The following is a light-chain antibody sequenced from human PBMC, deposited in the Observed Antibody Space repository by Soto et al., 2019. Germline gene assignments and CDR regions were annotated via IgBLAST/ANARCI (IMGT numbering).Light chain of an antibody. CDR3: QQYGSSPPLT. J-gene: IGKJ4*01. CDR1: QSVSSRY. V-gene: IGKV3-20*01. Sequence: EIVLTQSPGTLSLSPGERATLSCRASQSVSSRYLAWYQQKPGQAPRLLIYGASSRATGIPDRVSGSGSGTDFTLNITRLEPEDFAVYYCQQYGSSPPLTFGGGTKVEIK. CDR2: GAS.